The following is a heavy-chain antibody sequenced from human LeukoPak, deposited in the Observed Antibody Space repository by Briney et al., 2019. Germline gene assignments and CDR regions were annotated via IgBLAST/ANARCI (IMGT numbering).Heavy chain of an antibody. CDR3: ARRWNYGRNYYIDV. V-gene: IGHV4-34*01. D-gene: IGHD1-7*01. CDR2: INDSGRT. Sequence: PSETLSLTCAVYGGSFSNYYWSWIRQTPGKGMEWIGEINDSGRTNYNPSLMSRVTVSVDTSKYQFSLRLTSVTATDTAVYYCARRWNYGRNYYIDVWGKGATVSVSS. J-gene: IGHJ6*03. CDR1: GGSFSNYY.